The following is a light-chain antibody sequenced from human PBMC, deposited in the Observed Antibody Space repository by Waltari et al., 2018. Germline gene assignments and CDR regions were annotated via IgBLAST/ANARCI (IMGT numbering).Light chain of an antibody. Sequence: AIQMTQSPSSLSASVGDRGTITCRASKGIRNDLGWYQQRPGKAPKLLIYGSSTLQSGVPSRFSGSGFGTDFTLTINSLQPEDFATYYCLQDYSYPWTFGQGTKVEIK. CDR3: LQDYSYPWT. CDR1: KGIRND. CDR2: GSS. V-gene: IGKV1-6*01. J-gene: IGKJ1*01.